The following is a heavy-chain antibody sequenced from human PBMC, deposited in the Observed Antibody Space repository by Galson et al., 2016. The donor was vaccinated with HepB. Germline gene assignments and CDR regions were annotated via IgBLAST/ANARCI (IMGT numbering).Heavy chain of an antibody. CDR2: IIPIFGTT. CDR3: ASSERGYSSGYVLDY. Sequence: SCKASGGTFSNYAITWVRQVPGQGLEWMGGIIPIFGTTNYAQKFQGRVTITADKTTSTACTEVSSLIFEDTAVYYCASSERGYSSGYVLDYWGQGTLVTVSS. V-gene: IGHV1-69*06. CDR1: GGTFSNYA. J-gene: IGHJ4*02. D-gene: IGHD5-18*01.